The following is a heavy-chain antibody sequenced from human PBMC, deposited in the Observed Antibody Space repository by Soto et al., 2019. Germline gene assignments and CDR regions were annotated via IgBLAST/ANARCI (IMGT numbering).Heavy chain of an antibody. J-gene: IGHJ1*01. CDR3: AREGYYDSSGYRYFQH. D-gene: IGHD3-22*01. CDR1: GFTFSSYW. Sequence: LSLTCAASGFTFSSYWMSWVRQAPGKGLEWVANIKQDGSEKYYVDSVKGRFTISRDNAKNSLYLQMNSLRAEDTAVYYCAREGYYDSSGYRYFQHWGQGTLVTVSS. V-gene: IGHV3-7*01. CDR2: IKQDGSEK.